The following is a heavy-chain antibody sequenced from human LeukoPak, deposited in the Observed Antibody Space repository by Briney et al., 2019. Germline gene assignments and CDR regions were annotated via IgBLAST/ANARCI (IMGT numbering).Heavy chain of an antibody. CDR3: ARAFRVPGYCSGGSCRRWFDP. J-gene: IGHJ5*02. V-gene: IGHV4-34*01. D-gene: IGHD2-15*01. CDR2: INHSGST. Sequence: SETLSLTCAVYGGSFSGYYWSWIRQPPGKGLEWIGEINHSGSTNYNPSLKSRVTISVDTSKNQISLKLSSVTAADTAVYYCARAFRVPGYCSGGSCRRWFDPWGQGTLVTVSS. CDR1: GGSFSGYY.